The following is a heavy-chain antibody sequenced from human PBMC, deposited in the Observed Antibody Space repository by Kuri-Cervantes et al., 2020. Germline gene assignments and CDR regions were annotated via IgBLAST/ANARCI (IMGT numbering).Heavy chain of an antibody. D-gene: IGHD5-12*01. CDR2: IYHSGST. J-gene: IGHJ6*03. V-gene: IGHV4-4*02. CDR1: GGSISTNNW. CDR3: ARDRVIVATGHYYYMDV. Sequence: GSLRLSCTVSGGSISTNNWWSWVRQPPGKGLEWIGEIYHSGSTNYNPSLESRVTISVNKSKNQFSLRLNSVTAADTAVYYCARDRVIVATGHYYYMDVWGKGTTVTVSS.